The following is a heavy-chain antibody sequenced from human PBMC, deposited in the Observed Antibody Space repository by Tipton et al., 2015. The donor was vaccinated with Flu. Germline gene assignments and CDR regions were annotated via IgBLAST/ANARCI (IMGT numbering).Heavy chain of an antibody. Sequence: TLSLTCTVSDYSISSGYYCGRIRQPPGKGLEWIGCISLRGRTYYNPSLKSRVTISVDTAKNQFSQRLSSVTAADTAVYYCARSTYHYGSGSSDYWGQGTLVTVSS. D-gene: IGHD3-10*01. CDR1: DYSISSGYY. V-gene: IGHV4-38-2*02. CDR3: ARSTYHYGSGSSDY. J-gene: IGHJ4*02. CDR2: ISLRGRT.